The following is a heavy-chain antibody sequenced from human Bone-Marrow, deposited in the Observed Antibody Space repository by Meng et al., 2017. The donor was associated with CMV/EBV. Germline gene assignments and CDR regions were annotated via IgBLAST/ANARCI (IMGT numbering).Heavy chain of an antibody. D-gene: IGHD2-8*01. J-gene: IGHJ2*01. CDR3: ARDGLPRYCTNGVCYTAGWYFDL. V-gene: IGHV3-30-3*01. CDR2: ISYHGTNQ. Sequence: MHWVRQAPGKGLEWVAVISYHGTNQYYADAVKGRFTISRDNSKNTLYLQMNSLRAENTAVYYCARDGLPRYCTNGVCYTAGWYFDLWGRDTLVTVSS.